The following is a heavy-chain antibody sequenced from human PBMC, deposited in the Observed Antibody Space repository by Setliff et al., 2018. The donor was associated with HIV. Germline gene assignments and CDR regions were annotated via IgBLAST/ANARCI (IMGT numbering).Heavy chain of an antibody. CDR1: GYTFTGYY. V-gene: IGHV1-2*02. D-gene: IGHD3-22*01. Sequence: ASVKVSCKASGYTFTGYYIHWVRQAPGQGLEWMGWINPKSGDTNYVQKFQGRVTMTRDTSISTAYMGLTRLRSDDMAVYYCAREGCNDSSPGGHDAFDMWGQGTMVTVSS. J-gene: IGHJ3*02. CDR2: INPKSGDT. CDR3: AREGCNDSSPGGHDAFDM.